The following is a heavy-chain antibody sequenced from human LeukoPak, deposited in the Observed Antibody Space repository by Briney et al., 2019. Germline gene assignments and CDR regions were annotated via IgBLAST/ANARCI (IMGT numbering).Heavy chain of an antibody. J-gene: IGHJ6*02. Sequence: GGSLRLSCAASGFTFSSYAMRWVRQAPGKGLEWVAVISYDGSNKYYADSVKGRFTISRDNSKNTLYLQMNSLRAEDTAVYYCARSGAFGELFFYGMDVWGQGTTVTVSS. V-gene: IGHV3-30-3*01. CDR3: ARSGAFGELFFYGMDV. D-gene: IGHD3-10*01. CDR1: GFTFSSYA. CDR2: ISYDGSNK.